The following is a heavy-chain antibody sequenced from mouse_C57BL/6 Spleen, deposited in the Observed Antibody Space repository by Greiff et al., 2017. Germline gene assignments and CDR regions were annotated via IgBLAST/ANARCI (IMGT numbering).Heavy chain of an antibody. J-gene: IGHJ2*01. D-gene: IGHD2-2*01. CDR3: ARRGYGRYYFDY. CDR1: GYTFTSYW. Sequence: QVQLKQPGAELVRPGSSVKLSCKASGYTFTSYWMDWVKQRPGQGLEWIGNIYPSDSETHYNQKFKDKATLTVDKSSSTAYMQLSSLTSEDSAVYYCARRGYGRYYFDYWGQGTTLTVSS. CDR2: IYPSDSET. V-gene: IGHV1-61*01.